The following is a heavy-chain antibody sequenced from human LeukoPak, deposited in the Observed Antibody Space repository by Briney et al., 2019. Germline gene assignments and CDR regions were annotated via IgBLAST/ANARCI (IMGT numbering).Heavy chain of an antibody. CDR1: GYSFTSYW. Sequence: GEPLKISCKGSGYSFTSYWICFVRPLAEKVVKWMGIIYPGDSDARNSPSFQGQVTISADKSISTAYLQWSSLKASDTAMYYCARRRDLYSGSYYPFDYWGQGTLVTVSS. D-gene: IGHD1-26*01. J-gene: IGHJ4*02. CDR2: IYPGDSDA. CDR3: ARRRDLYSGSYYPFDY. V-gene: IGHV5-51*01.